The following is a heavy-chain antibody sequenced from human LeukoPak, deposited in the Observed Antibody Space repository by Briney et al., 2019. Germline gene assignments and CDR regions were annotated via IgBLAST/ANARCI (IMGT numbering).Heavy chain of an antibody. CDR2: SSSSGEST. D-gene: IGHD3-22*01. CDR1: GFTFNSYA. J-gene: IGHJ4*02. Sequence: GVSLRLSCAASGFTFNSYAMSWVRQAPGKGLEWVSVSSSSGESTYHADSVKGRFTMSRDNSKNTLYLQMNSLRAEDTAVYYCAKGGTYYYDSSGYYYSKYYFDYWGQGTLVTVSS. V-gene: IGHV3-23*01. CDR3: AKGGTYYYDSSGYYYSKYYFDY.